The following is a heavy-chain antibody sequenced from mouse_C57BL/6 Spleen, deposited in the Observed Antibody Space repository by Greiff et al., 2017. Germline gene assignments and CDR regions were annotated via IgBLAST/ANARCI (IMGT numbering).Heavy chain of an antibody. CDR3: AVYSNYSYYYAMDY. J-gene: IGHJ4*01. Sequence: VQLQQPGAELVKPGASVKLSCKASGYTFTSYWMHWVKQRPGQGLEWIGMIHPNSGSTNYNEKFKSKATLTVDKSSSTAYMQLSSLTSEDSAVYYCAVYSNYSYYYAMDYWGQGTSVTVSS. D-gene: IGHD2-5*01. CDR2: IHPNSGST. V-gene: IGHV1-64*01. CDR1: GYTFTSYW.